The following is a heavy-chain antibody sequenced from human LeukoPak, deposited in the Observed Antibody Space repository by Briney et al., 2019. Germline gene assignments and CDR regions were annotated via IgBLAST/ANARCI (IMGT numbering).Heavy chain of an antibody. Sequence: GGSLRLSCAASGFTFSSYWMSWVRQAPGKGLEWVANIKQDGSEKYYVDSVKGRFTISRDNAKNSLYLQMNSLRAEDTAVYYCARVAYGSGPPGNAFDIWGQGTMVTVSS. J-gene: IGHJ3*02. CDR2: IKQDGSEK. CDR3: ARVAYGSGPPGNAFDI. V-gene: IGHV3-7*03. CDR1: GFTFSSYW. D-gene: IGHD3-10*01.